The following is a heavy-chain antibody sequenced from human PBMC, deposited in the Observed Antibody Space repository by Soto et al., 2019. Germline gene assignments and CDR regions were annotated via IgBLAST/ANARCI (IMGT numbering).Heavy chain of an antibody. CDR2: IYYSGST. Sequence: QVQLQESGPGLVKPSETLSLTCTVSGGSISSYYWSWIRQPPGKGLEWIGYIYYSGSTNYNPPLKSRVTISVDTSKNQFSLKLSSVTAADTAVYYCARAYGDYVFDYWGQGTLVTVSS. J-gene: IGHJ4*02. CDR3: ARAYGDYVFDY. CDR1: GGSISSYY. D-gene: IGHD4-17*01. V-gene: IGHV4-59*01.